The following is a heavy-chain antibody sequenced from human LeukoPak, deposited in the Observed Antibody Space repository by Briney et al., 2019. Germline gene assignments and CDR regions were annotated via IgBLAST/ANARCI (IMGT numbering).Heavy chain of an antibody. CDR2: INPSGGST. CDR3: AREASSPNYYDSSGHFDY. J-gene: IGHJ4*02. CDR1: GYTFTSYY. D-gene: IGHD3-22*01. V-gene: IGHV1-46*01. Sequence: ASVKVSCKASGYTFTSYYMHWVRQAPGQGLGWMGIINPSGGSTSYAQKFQGRVTMTRDTSTSTVYMELSSLRSEDTAVYYCAREASSPNYYDSSGHFDYWGQGTLVTVSS.